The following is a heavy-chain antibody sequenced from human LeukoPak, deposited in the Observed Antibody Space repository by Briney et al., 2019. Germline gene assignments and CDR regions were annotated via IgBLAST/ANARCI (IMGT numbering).Heavy chain of an antibody. CDR3: ARSEVRGVIARYYYMDV. D-gene: IGHD3-10*01. V-gene: IGHV3-21*01. CDR1: GFTFSSYS. J-gene: IGHJ6*03. CDR2: ISSSSSYI. Sequence: GGSLRLSCAASGFTFSSYSMNWVRQAPGKGLEWVSSISSSSSYIYYADSVKGRFTISRDNAKNSLYLQMNSLRAEDTAVYYCARSEVRGVIARYYYMDVWGKGTTVTISS.